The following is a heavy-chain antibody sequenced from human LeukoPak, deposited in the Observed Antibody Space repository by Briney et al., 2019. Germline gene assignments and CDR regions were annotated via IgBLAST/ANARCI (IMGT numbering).Heavy chain of an antibody. J-gene: IGHJ4*02. CDR3: ARGENYDILTGYLFDY. CDR2: IYYSGST. D-gene: IGHD3-9*01. Sequence: PSETLSLTCTVSGGSISSGDYYWSWIHQPPGKGLEWIGYIYYSGSTYYNPSLKSRVTISVDTSKNQFSLKLSSVTAADTAVYYCARGENYDILTGYLFDYWGQGTLVTVSS. V-gene: IGHV4-30-4*01. CDR1: GGSISSGDYY.